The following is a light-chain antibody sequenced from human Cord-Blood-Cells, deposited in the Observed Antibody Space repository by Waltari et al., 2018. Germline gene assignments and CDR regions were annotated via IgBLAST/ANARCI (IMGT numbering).Light chain of an antibody. CDR3: SSYTSSSSYV. Sequence: QSALTQPASVSGSPGQSITISCTGTSSDVGGYNYVSWYQQHPGKAPTRMFYDVSNRPSVVSNRFSGSKSGNTASLTISGLQAEDEADYYCSSYTSSSSYVFGTGTKVTVL. V-gene: IGLV2-14*01. CDR1: SSDVGGYNY. CDR2: DVS. J-gene: IGLJ1*01.